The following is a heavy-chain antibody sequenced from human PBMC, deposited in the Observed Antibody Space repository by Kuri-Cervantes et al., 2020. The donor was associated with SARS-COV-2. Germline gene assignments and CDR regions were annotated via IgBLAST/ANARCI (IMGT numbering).Heavy chain of an antibody. J-gene: IGHJ1*01. CDR2: IYYSGST. V-gene: IGHV4-59*08. CDR3: ARQGVIPAARIYFQH. D-gene: IGHD2-2*01. CDR1: GGSISSYY. Sequence: SETLSLTCTVSGGSISSYYWSWIRQPPGKGLEWIGYIYYSGSTYYNPSLKSRVTISVDTSKNQFSLKLSSVTAADTAVYYCARQGVIPAARIYFQHWGQGTLVTVSS.